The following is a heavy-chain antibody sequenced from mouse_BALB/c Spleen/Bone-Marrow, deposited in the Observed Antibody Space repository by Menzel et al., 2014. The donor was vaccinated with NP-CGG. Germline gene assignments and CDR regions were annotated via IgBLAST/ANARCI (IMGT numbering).Heavy chain of an antibody. CDR1: GFNIKDYY. V-gene: IGHV14-4*02. J-gene: IGHJ1*01. CDR2: IDPENGDT. CDR3: NAANYYGNYFDV. Sequence: EVQLQQSGAELVRSGASVKLSCTASGFNIKDYYMHWVKQRPEQGLEWIGWIDPENGDTEYAPKFQGKATMTADTSSNKASLQLSSMTSEDTAAYYCNAANYYGNYFDVWGAGTTVTVSS. D-gene: IGHD2-1*01.